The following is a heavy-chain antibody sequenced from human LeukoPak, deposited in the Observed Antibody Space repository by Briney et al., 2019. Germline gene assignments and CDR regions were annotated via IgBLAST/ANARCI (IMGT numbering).Heavy chain of an antibody. J-gene: IGHJ6*02. V-gene: IGHV1-2*02. CDR3: ARDMRAYYYYGMDV. CDR2: INPNSGGT. D-gene: IGHD3-16*01. CDR1: GYTFTSYY. Sequence: GASVKVSCKASGYTFTSYYMHWVRQAPGQGLGWMGWINPNSGGTNYAQKFQGRVTMTRDTSISTAYMELSRLRSDDTAVYYCARDMRAYYYYGMDVWGQGTTVTVSS.